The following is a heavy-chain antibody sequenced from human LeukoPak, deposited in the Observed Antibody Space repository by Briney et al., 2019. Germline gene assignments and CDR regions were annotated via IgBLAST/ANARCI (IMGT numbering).Heavy chain of an antibody. J-gene: IGHJ6*03. V-gene: IGHV1-69*13. D-gene: IGHD2-2*01. CDR3: ARGPPKPAAMGGYYYYYMDV. Sequence: GASVKVSCKASGGTFSSYAISWVRQAPGQGLEWMGGIIPIFGTANYAQKFQGRVTITADESTSTAYMELSSLRSEDTAVYYCARGPPKPAAMGGYYYYYMDVWGKGTTVTVSS. CDR2: IIPIFGTA. CDR1: GGTFSSYA.